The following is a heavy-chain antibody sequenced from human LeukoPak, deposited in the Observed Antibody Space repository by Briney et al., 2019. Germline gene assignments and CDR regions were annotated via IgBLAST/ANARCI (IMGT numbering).Heavy chain of an antibody. CDR2: INHSGST. D-gene: IGHD3-10*01. CDR1: GGSFSGYY. J-gene: IGHJ4*02. V-gene: IGHV4-34*01. Sequence: SETLSLTCAVYGGSFSGYYWSWIRQSPGKGLEWIGEINHSGSTNYNPSLKSRVTISVDTSKNQFSLKLSSVTAADTAVYYCARAGYYGSGSYGIYYFDYWGQGTLVTVSS. CDR3: ARAGYYGSGSYGIYYFDY.